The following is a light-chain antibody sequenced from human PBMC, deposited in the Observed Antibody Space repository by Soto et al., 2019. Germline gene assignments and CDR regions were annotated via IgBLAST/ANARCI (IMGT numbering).Light chain of an antibody. V-gene: IGKV3-11*01. J-gene: IGKJ1*01. CDR2: GAS. Sequence: IVMTQSPASLSVSPGERVTLSCRASQSVRSELAWYQQKSGQPPRLLIYGASTRATGIPARFSGSGSGTDFTLTISSLEPEDFAVYYCQQRSNWPPTFGQGTKVDI. CDR3: QQRSNWPPT. CDR1: QSVRSE.